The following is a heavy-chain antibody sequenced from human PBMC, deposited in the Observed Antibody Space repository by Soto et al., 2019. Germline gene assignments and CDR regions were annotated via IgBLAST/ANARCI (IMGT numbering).Heavy chain of an antibody. V-gene: IGHV3-48*02. CDR1: GFNFRDYS. CDR3: AKEPILVVPEESYFDF. D-gene: IGHD2-2*01. J-gene: IGHJ4*02. Sequence: EVQLVESGGGLVQPGGSLRLSCGGSGFNFRDYSMNWVRQAPGKGLEWASYIGRGSTTTYYADSVKGRFTISRDDAKNSLDLQMTSLGDEDTAVYYCAKEPILVVPEESYFDFWGQGTLVTVSS. CDR2: IGRGSTTT.